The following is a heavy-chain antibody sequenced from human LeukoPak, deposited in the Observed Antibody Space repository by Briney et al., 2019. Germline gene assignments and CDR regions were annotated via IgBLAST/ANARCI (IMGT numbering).Heavy chain of an antibody. Sequence: SETLSLTCTVSGGSISNGAYYWGWIRQPPGKGLEWIGSIYYTGSTYYNPSLKSRVTISLDTSRNQFSLDLSSVTAADTTVYYCARQRDFWSGYFDYWGQGTLVTVSS. V-gene: IGHV4-39*01. D-gene: IGHD3-3*01. CDR2: IYYTGST. J-gene: IGHJ4*02. CDR3: ARQRDFWSGYFDY. CDR1: GGSISNGAYY.